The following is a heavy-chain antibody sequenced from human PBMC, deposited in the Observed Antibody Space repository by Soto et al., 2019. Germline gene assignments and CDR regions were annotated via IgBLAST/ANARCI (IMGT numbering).Heavy chain of an antibody. CDR1: GGSISTYD. V-gene: IGHV4-59*01. CDR2: IYYSGST. Sequence: SETLSLTCTVSGGSISTYDWSWIRQSPGKGLGWIGCIYYSGSTNYNPSLKSRVTISVDTSKNQFSLKLSSVTAADTAVYYCARVVAATSHYFDYWGQGALVTVSS. CDR3: ARVVAATSHYFDY. J-gene: IGHJ4*02. D-gene: IGHD2-15*01.